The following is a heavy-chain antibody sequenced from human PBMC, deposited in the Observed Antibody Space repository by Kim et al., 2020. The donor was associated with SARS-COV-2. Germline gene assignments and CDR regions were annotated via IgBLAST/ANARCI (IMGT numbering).Heavy chain of an antibody. CDR1: GYTFTGYY. J-gene: IGHJ4*02. D-gene: IGHD6-19*01. CDR3: ARAPLRSITVAGTPTFDY. Sequence: ASVKVSCKPSGYTFTGYYMHWVRQAPGQGLEWMGWINPNSGGTKYAQKFQDRVTMTRDTSISTAYMELNRLRSDDTAVYFCARAPLRSITVAGTPTFDYWGQGTLVTVSS. V-gene: IGHV1-2*02. CDR2: INPNSGGT.